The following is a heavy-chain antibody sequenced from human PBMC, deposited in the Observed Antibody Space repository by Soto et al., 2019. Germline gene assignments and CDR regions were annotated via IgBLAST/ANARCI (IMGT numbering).Heavy chain of an antibody. D-gene: IGHD6-19*01. CDR1: GFTFSSYA. V-gene: IGHV3-23*01. J-gene: IGHJ1*01. CDR3: ANSGWYEPDGYFQH. CDR2: ISGSGSTT. Sequence: EVQLLESGGGLVQPGGSLRLSCAASGFTFSSYAMSWVRQAPGKGLEWVSGISGSGSTTYYTDSVKGRFTISRDNSKKTLYRQLSSLRAEDTAVYYCANSGWYEPDGYFQHWGQGTLVTVSS.